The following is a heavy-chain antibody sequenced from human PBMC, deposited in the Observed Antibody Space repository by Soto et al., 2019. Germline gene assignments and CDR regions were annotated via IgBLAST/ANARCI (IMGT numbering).Heavy chain of an antibody. CDR3: TRDAAGSGWYL. CDR2: IRYDGSEQ. J-gene: IGHJ5*02. Sequence: EVQLVESGGGLVQPGGSLRLSCAASGFRFRSYWMSWVRLAPGKGPEWVANIRYDGSEQHYVDSLMGQFTIYRDNAKDSLYLQMNRVTVEDTAVYYCTRDAAGSGWYLWGQGTLVTVSP. CDR1: GFRFRSYW. D-gene: IGHD6-19*01. V-gene: IGHV3-7*05.